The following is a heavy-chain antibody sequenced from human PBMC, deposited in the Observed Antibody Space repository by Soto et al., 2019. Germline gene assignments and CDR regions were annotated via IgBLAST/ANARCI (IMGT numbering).Heavy chain of an antibody. J-gene: IGHJ4*02. V-gene: IGHV1-8*01. Sequence: GASVKVSCKASGYTFTGYDINWVRQATGQGLEWVGWMNPDSGNTGYAQKFQGRVTMTRDASRGTVDLELSSLTSDDTAVYYCARADYFDSSGDYDYWGQGTLVTVSS. D-gene: IGHD3-22*01. CDR3: ARADYFDSSGDYDY. CDR1: GYTFTGYD. CDR2: MNPDSGNT.